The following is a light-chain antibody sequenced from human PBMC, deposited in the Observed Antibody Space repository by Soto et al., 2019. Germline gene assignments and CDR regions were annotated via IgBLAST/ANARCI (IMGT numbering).Light chain of an antibody. CDR1: QGIAPY. J-gene: IGKJ4*01. CDR2: ATS. V-gene: IGKV1-27*01. Sequence: DVQMTQSPSSLSAFVGDRVTITWRASQGIAPYLAWFQQKPGKVPKLLIYATSTLQSGVPSRFSGSGSGTDFTLTISSLQPEDVGTYYCQKYNSAPLTFGGGTKVEIK. CDR3: QKYNSAPLT.